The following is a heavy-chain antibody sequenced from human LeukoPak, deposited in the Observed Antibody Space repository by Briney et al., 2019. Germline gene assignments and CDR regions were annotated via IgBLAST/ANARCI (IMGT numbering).Heavy chain of an antibody. CDR2: INHSGST. Sequence: PSETLSLTCAVYGGSFSGYYWSWIRQPPGKGLEWIGEINHSGSTNYNPSLKSRVTISVDTSKNQFSLKLSSVTAADTAVYYCARLNPKYSSGWRYFDYWGQGTLVTVSS. J-gene: IGHJ4*02. D-gene: IGHD6-19*01. V-gene: IGHV4-34*01. CDR1: GGSFSGYY. CDR3: ARLNPKYSSGWRYFDY.